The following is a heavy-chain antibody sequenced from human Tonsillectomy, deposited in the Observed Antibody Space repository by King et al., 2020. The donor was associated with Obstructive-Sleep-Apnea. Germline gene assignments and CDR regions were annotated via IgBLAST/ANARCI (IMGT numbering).Heavy chain of an antibody. CDR1: GFTFDDYT. Sequence: VQLVESGGVVVQPGGSLRLSCAASGFTFDDYTMHWVRQAPGKGLEWVSLISWDGGSTYYEHSVQGRFTISRDNSKNTLALQPNRLRTEDTALYYCAKEHAYGDYGMDVWGPGTTVTVSS. CDR3: AKEHAYGDYGMDV. D-gene: IGHD4-17*01. V-gene: IGHV3-43*01. CDR2: ISWDGGST. J-gene: IGHJ6*02.